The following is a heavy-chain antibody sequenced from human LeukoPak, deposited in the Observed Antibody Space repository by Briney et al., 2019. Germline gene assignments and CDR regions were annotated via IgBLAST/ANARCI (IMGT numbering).Heavy chain of an antibody. CDR3: VRENWYYDH. V-gene: IGHV1-2*02. J-gene: IGHJ4*02. CDR2: IYPPTGGT. CDR1: GYTFTAYH. Sequence: GASVKVSCKTSGYTFTAYHVHWVRQAPGQGLEFMGWIYPPTGGTVLAEKFQGRVIMTRDTSITTAHMELSGLNFDDTAVYYCVRENWYYDHWGQGTLVTVSS. D-gene: IGHD3-16*01.